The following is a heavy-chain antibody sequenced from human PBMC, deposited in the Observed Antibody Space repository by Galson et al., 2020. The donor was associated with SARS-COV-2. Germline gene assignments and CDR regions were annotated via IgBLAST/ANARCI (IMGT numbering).Heavy chain of an antibody. J-gene: IGHJ5*02. V-gene: IGHV4-39*07. CDR1: GGSIRSSNYY. Sequence: SETLSLTCTVSGGSIRSSNYYWGWIRQPPGKGLEWIGSVLNSGTTHYSPSLQSLVTISVDTSKNQFSLNLNSVTAADTAMYYCARDATSSGWYNWFDPWGQGTLVTVSS. D-gene: IGHD6-19*01. CDR2: VLNSGTT. CDR3: ARDATSSGWYNWFDP.